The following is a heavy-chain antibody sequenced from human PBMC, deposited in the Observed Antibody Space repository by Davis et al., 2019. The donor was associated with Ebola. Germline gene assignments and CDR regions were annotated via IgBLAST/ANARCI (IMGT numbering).Heavy chain of an antibody. CDR2: ISYDGSNK. CDR3: AKGEAVAGTYAPFDS. J-gene: IGHJ4*02. Sequence: GGSLRLSCAASGFTFNTYAMHWVRQAPGKGLEWVALISYDGSNKYYADSVKGRFTISRDNSKNTLFLQMNSLRAEDTAVYYCAKGEAVAGTYAPFDSWGQGTLVTVSS. D-gene: IGHD6-19*01. V-gene: IGHV3-30*18. CDR1: GFTFNTYA.